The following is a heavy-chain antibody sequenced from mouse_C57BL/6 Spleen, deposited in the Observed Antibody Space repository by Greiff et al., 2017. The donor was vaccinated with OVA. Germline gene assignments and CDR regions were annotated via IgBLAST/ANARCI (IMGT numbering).Heavy chain of an antibody. J-gene: IGHJ2*01. CDR1: GFTFSDYG. CDR2: ISSGSSTI. Sequence: EVQLVESGGGLVKPGGSLKLSCAASGFTFSDYGMHWVRQAPEKGLEWAAYISSGSSTIYYADTVKGRFTISRDNAKNTLFLQMTSLRSEDTAMYYCARDYGSSYDYWGQGTTLTVSS. V-gene: IGHV5-17*01. CDR3: ARDYGSSYDY. D-gene: IGHD1-1*01.